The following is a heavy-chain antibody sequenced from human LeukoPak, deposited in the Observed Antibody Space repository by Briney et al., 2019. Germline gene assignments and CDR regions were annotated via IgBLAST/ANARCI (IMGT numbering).Heavy chain of an antibody. V-gene: IGHV3-43*02. CDR3: AKESGKFDY. CDR1: GFSLRSSE. CDR2: ISGDGGST. Sequence: PGGSLRLSCAASGFSLRSSEMNWVRQAPGKGLEWVSLISGDGGSTFYADSVKGRFSISRDNSKNSLYLQMNSLRPKDTAMYYCAKESGKFDYWGQGTLVAVSS. J-gene: IGHJ4*02.